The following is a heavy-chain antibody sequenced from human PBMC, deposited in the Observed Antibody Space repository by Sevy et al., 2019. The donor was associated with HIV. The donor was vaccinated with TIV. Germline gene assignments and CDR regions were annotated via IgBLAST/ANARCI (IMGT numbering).Heavy chain of an antibody. Sequence: GESLKISCKASGYRFTSYWIGWVRQMPGKGLEWMGIIYPDNSDIRYSPSFQGQVTISADKSISTAYLQWSSLKASDIAMYFCARRVYDSTGYPLYIFDYWGQGTQVTVSS. CDR1: GYRFTSYW. J-gene: IGHJ4*02. V-gene: IGHV5-51*01. CDR3: ARRVYDSTGYPLYIFDY. CDR2: IYPDNSDI. D-gene: IGHD3-22*01.